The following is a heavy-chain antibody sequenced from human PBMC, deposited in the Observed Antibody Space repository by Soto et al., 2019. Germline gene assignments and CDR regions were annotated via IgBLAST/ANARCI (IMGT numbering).Heavy chain of an antibody. V-gene: IGHV4-34*01. CDR1: GGPFNGYY. Sequence: PSETLSLTCAAYGGPFNGYYWSWIRQPPGKGLEWIGEINHSGSGNYNPSLKSRVTISLDTSKNQFSLKLDSVTAADTAVYYCARVVSGWHPHFDSWGQGTLVTVSS. CDR2: INHSGSG. D-gene: IGHD6-19*01. CDR3: ARVVSGWHPHFDS. J-gene: IGHJ4*02.